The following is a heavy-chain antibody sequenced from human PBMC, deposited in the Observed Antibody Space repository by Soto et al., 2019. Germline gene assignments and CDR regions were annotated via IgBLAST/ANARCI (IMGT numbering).Heavy chain of an antibody. CDR2: INPSGGST. CDR3: ARDRRYSSGWYGGGDY. CDR1: GYTFTSYY. V-gene: IGHV1-46*01. D-gene: IGHD6-19*01. Sequence: ASVKVSFKASGYTFTSYYMHWLRQAPGQGLEWMGIINPSGGSTSYAQKFQGRVTMTRDTSTSTVYMELSSLRSEDTAVYYCARDRRYSSGWYGGGDYWGQGTLVTVSS. J-gene: IGHJ4*02.